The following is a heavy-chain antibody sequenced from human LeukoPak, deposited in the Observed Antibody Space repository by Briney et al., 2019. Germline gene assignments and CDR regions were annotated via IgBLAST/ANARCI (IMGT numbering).Heavy chain of an antibody. J-gene: IGHJ6*03. CDR2: INHSGST. CDR3: ARHSSHSSYYYYYMDV. V-gene: IGHV4-34*01. D-gene: IGHD2-15*01. CDR1: GFTFSSYS. Sequence: GSLRLSCAASGFTFSSYSMNWVRQAPGNGLEGIGEINHSGSTNYNPSLKSRVTISVDTSKNQCSLKLSSVTAADTAVYYCARHSSHSSYYYYYMDVWGKGTAVTISS.